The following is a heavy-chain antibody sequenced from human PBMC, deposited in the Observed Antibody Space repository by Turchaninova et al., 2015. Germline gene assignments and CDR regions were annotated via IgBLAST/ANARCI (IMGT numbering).Heavy chain of an antibody. CDR3: ARDQGSYFDY. Sequence: QVQLVVSGGGVVQPGKSLRPPCAASGFTLSSYGMHWVRQAPGKGLEWVAIIWYDGTNKFYADSVKGRFTISRDNSKNTLSLQMNSLRAEDTAVYYCARDQGSYFDYWGQGTLVTVSS. V-gene: IGHV3-33*01. J-gene: IGHJ4*02. CDR2: IWYDGTNK. CDR1: GFTLSSYG.